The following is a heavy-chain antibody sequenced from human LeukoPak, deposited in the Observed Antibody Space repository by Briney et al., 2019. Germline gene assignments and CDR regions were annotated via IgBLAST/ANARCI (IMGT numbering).Heavy chain of an antibody. D-gene: IGHD3-10*01. Sequence: GGSLRLSCAASGFTFSRYWMRWVRQAPGQGLVWLSHINSDGSSTTYADSVRGRFTTSRDNAKNTLYLQMNSLRAEDTAVYYCVRDNYGVDYWGQGTLVTVSS. CDR1: GFTFSRYW. J-gene: IGHJ4*02. CDR2: INSDGSST. CDR3: VRDNYGVDY. V-gene: IGHV3-74*03.